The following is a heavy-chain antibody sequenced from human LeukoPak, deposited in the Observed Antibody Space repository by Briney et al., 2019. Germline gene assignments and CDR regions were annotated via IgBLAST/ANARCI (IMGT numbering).Heavy chain of an antibody. CDR3: ASGYSYGGSGYGAFDI. CDR1: GFTFSSFA. Sequence: GGSLRLSCAASGFTFSSFAMSWVRQAPGKGLEWVSAISGSGGSTYYADSVKGRFTISRDNSKNTLYLQMNSLRAEDTAVYYCASGYSYGGSGYGAFDIWGQGTMVTVSS. J-gene: IGHJ3*02. CDR2: ISGSGGST. V-gene: IGHV3-23*01. D-gene: IGHD5-18*01.